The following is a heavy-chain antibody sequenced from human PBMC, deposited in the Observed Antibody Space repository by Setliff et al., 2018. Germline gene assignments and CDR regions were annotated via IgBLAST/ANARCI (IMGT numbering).Heavy chain of an antibody. CDR1: GFIFSSYE. CDR3: ACPDILTGLSDY. V-gene: IGHV3-48*03. J-gene: IGHJ4*02. D-gene: IGHD3-9*01. Sequence: PGGSLRLSCTGSGFIFSSYEMNWVRQAPGKGLEWVPYISSSGSTIFYADSVKGRFTISRDNAKKSLYLQMNSLRAEDTAVYYCACPDILTGLSDYWGQGALVTVSS. CDR2: ISSSGSTI.